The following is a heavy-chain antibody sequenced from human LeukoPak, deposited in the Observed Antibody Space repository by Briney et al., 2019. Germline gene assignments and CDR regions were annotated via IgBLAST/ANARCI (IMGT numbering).Heavy chain of an antibody. CDR3: ARRTTDYERSGYYYYQRDNFYFDY. J-gene: IGHJ4*02. D-gene: IGHD3-22*01. CDR2: ISSSSSYI. V-gene: IGHV3-21*04. Sequence: PGGSLRLSCAASGLTFSSYSMNWVRQAPGKGLEWVSSISSSSSYIYYADSVKGRFTISRDNAKNTLYLQMNSLRAADTAVYYCARRTTDYERSGYYYYQRDNFYFDYWGQGALVTVSS. CDR1: GLTFSSYS.